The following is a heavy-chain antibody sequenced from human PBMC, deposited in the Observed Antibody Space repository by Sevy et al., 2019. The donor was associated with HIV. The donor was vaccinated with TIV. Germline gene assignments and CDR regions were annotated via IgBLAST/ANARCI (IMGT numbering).Heavy chain of an antibody. V-gene: IGHV5-51*01. CDR3: ARRGYDSSGYTQYYFDY. CDR1: GYKFTSYW. Sequence: GESLKISCKGSGYKFTSYWIAWVRQMPGKGLEWMGIIYPDDSEIRYSPSLQGQVTISVDKSISTAYLQWTNLKASDTAMYFCARRGYDSSGYTQYYFDYWGQGTLVTVSS. CDR2: IYPDDSEI. J-gene: IGHJ4*02. D-gene: IGHD3-22*01.